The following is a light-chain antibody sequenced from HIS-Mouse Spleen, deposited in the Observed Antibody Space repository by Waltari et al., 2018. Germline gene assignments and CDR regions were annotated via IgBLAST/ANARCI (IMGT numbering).Light chain of an antibody. CDR3: QKYNSAPWT. CDR2: VAS. V-gene: IGKV1-27*01. CDR1: QGISNY. J-gene: IGKJ1*01. Sequence: DIQMTQSPSSLPASVGNKFPITCRASQGISNYLAWYQQKPGKVPKLLIYVASTLQSGVPSRFSGSGSGTDFTLTISSLQPEDVATYYCQKYNSAPWTFGQGTKVEIK.